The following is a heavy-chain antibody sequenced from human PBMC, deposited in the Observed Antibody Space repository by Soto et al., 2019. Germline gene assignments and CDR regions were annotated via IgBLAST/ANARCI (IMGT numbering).Heavy chain of an antibody. V-gene: IGHV1-2*02. D-gene: IGHD3-9*01. CDR1: GYTFTGYY. Sequence: QVQLVQSGAEVKKPGASVKVSCKASGYTFTGYYMHWVRQAPGQGLEWMGWINPNSGGTNYAQKFQGRVTMTRDTSISTAYMELSRLRSDDTAVYYCAREGLPTDPPSRYFDWSNWFDPWGQGTLVTVSS. CDR3: AREGLPTDPPSRYFDWSNWFDP. J-gene: IGHJ5*02. CDR2: INPNSGGT.